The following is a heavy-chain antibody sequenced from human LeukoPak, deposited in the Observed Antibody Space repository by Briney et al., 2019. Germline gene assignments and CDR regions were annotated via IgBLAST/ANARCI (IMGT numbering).Heavy chain of an antibody. D-gene: IGHD6-13*01. V-gene: IGHV3-30*04. CDR2: ISYDGSNK. Sequence: PGRSLRLSCAASGFTFSSYAMHWVRQAPGEGLEWVAVISYDGSNKYYADSVKGRFTISRDNSKNTLYLQMNSLRAEDTAVYYCARESPVYSSSSYYFDYWGQGTLVTVSS. CDR1: GFTFSSYA. J-gene: IGHJ4*02. CDR3: ARESPVYSSSSYYFDY.